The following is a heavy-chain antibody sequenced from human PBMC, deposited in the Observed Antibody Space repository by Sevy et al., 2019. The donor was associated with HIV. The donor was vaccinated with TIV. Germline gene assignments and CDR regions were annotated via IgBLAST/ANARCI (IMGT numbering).Heavy chain of an antibody. CDR2: IYPRNSDT. D-gene: IGHD1-26*01. CDR1: GYRFSNNW. J-gene: IGHJ3*01. Sequence: GESLKIYCQGSGYRFSNNWVAWVRQRPGKGLEWMGLIYPRNSDTRYSPSFQGQVIISADKSISTAYVQWRSLKASDTAIYYCASGAHLPLDGFDFWVQGTGVTVSS. CDR3: ASGAHLPLDGFDF. V-gene: IGHV5-51*01.